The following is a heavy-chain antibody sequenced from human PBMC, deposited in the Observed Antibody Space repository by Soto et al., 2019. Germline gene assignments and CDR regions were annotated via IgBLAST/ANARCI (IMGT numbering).Heavy chain of an antibody. D-gene: IGHD4-17*01. Sequence: SVKVSCKASGGTFSSYAISWVRPAPGQGLEWMGGIIPIFGTANYAQKFQGRVTITADESTSTAYMELSSLRSEDTAVYYCHMPTVVNPGGPQFDYWGQGTLVTVSS. CDR3: HMPTVVNPGGPQFDY. CDR2: IIPIFGTA. CDR1: GGTFSSYA. J-gene: IGHJ4*02. V-gene: IGHV1-69*13.